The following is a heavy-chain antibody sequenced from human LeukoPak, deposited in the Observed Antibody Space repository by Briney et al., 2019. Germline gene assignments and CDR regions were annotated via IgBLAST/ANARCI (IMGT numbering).Heavy chain of an antibody. CDR2: INAGNGNT. J-gene: IGHJ3*02. D-gene: IGHD3-22*01. V-gene: IGHV1-3*01. Sequence: ASVKVSCKASGYTFTSYAMHWVRQAPGQRLEWMGWINAGNGNTKYSQKFQGRVTITRGTSASTAYMGLSSLRSEDTAVYYCARVSYYDSSGYYARGAFDIWGQGTMVTVSS. CDR3: ARVSYYDSSGYYARGAFDI. CDR1: GYTFTSYA.